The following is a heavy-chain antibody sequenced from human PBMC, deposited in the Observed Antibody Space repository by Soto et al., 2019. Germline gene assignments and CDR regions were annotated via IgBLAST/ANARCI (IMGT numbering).Heavy chain of an antibody. CDR2: IHHSGST. V-gene: IGHV4-4*02. CDR3: ARSTGGDACHF. Sequence: QVQLQESGPGLVKPSGTPSLTCAVSGCSLTSNDWWTWVRQPPGKGLEWVGQIHHSGSTFYNPSLRSRITVSINVSANHCSLHLDSVTAADTALDYCARSTGGDACHFWGQGTMVTVSS. CDR1: GCSLTSNDW. J-gene: IGHJ3*01. D-gene: IGHD7-27*01.